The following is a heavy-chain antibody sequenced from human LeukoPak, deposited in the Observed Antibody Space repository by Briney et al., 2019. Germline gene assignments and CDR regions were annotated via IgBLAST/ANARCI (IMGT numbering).Heavy chain of an antibody. CDR2: IIPSGGST. V-gene: IGHV1-46*01. CDR3: VRAGGDTSSNYNWFDP. D-gene: IGHD6-6*01. Sequence: GASVKVSCKASGYTFTTYFMHWVRQAPGQGLEWMGLIIPSGGSTTYAQEFQDRVTMTRDTSTNTVYMELSSLRSEDTAVYYCVRAGGDTSSNYNWFDPWGQGTLVTVSS. J-gene: IGHJ5*02. CDR1: GYTFTTYF.